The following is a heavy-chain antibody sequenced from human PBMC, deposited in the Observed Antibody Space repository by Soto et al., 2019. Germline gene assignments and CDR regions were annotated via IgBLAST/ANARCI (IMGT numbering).Heavy chain of an antibody. CDR3: ARDGGVGLYYFDY. V-gene: IGHV4-30-2*01. D-gene: IGHD3-16*01. CDR1: GGSISSGGYS. Sequence: PSETLSLTCAVSGGSISSGGYSWSWIRQPPGRGLEWIGYIYHSGSTYYNPSLKSRVTISVDRSKNQFSLKLSSVTAADTAVYYCARDGGVGLYYFDYWGQGTLVTVPS. J-gene: IGHJ4*02. CDR2: IYHSGST.